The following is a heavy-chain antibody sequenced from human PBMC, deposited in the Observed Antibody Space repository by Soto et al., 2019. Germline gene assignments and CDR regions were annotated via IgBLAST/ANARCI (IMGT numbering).Heavy chain of an antibody. Sequence: GGSLRLSCAASGFTFSSYGMHWVRQAPGKGLEWVAVISYDGSNKYYADSVKGRFTISRDNSKNTLYLQMNSLRAEDTAVYYCAKDSEDILTSYYFDYWGQGTLVTVSS. CDR2: ISYDGSNK. D-gene: IGHD3-9*01. V-gene: IGHV3-30*18. CDR1: GFTFSSYG. J-gene: IGHJ4*02. CDR3: AKDSEDILTSYYFDY.